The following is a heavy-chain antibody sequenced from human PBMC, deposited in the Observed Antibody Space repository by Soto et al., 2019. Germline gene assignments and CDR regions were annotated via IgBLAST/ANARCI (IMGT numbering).Heavy chain of an antibody. CDR2: IGPSSSYT. CDR1: GFTFSDYY. D-gene: IGHD2-8*01. CDR3: ARVVRLMLYSDY. V-gene: IGHV3-11*06. J-gene: IGHJ4*02. Sequence: VGSLRLSCAASGFTFSDYYMSWIRQAPGKGLEWVSYIGPSSSYTNYADSVKGRFTISRDNAKNSLYLQMNSLRAEDTAVYYCARVVRLMLYSDYWGQGTLVTVSS.